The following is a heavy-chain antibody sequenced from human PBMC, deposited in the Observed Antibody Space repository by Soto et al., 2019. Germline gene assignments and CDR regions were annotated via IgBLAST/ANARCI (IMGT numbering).Heavy chain of an antibody. J-gene: IGHJ4*02. CDR2: VSHDGRNT. Sequence: VQLVESGGGVVQPGRSLRLSCAASGFTFSDYAMHWVRQAPGKGLEWVAVVSHDGRNTHYADSVQGRFTISRDSSKNTVSLEMTTLRAEDTSVYYSATGGGPGLVTSDFNYRGQGALVTVSS. CDR3: ATGGGPGLVTSDFNY. D-gene: IGHD6-19*01. V-gene: IGHV3-30*03. CDR1: GFTFSDYA.